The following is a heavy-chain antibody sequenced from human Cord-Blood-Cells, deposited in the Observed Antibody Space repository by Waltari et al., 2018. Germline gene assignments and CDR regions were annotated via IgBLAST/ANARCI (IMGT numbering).Heavy chain of an antibody. CDR2: INHSGSD. CDR1: GGSFSGYY. CDR3: ARALRSSSSWYGWFDP. V-gene: IGHV4-34*01. D-gene: IGHD6-13*01. J-gene: IGHJ5*02. Sequence: QVQLQQWGAGLLKPSETLSLTCAVYGGSFSGYYLSWIRQPPGQGLEWSGEINHSGSDNYNPPLKLRVTISVDTSENQFSLKLSSVTAADTAVYYCARALRSSSSWYGWFDPWGQGTLVTVSS.